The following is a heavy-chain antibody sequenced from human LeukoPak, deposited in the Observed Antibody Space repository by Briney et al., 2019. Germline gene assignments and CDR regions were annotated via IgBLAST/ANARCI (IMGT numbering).Heavy chain of an antibody. V-gene: IGHV1-69*13. CDR3: ARERIISGWDHDEGFDY. D-gene: IGHD6-19*01. CDR1: GGTFSSYA. J-gene: IGHJ4*02. Sequence: VASVKVSCKASGGTFSSYAISWVRQAPGQGLEWMGGIIPIFGTANYAQKFQGRVTITADESTSTAYMELSRLRSDDTAVYYCARERIISGWDHDEGFDYWGQGTLVTVSS. CDR2: IIPIFGTA.